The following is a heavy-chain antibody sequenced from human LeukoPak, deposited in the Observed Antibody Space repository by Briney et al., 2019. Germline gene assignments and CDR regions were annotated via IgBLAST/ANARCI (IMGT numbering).Heavy chain of an antibody. D-gene: IGHD3-16*02. CDR2: ISGSGGST. Sequence: PGGSLRLSCAASGFTFSDYYMSWIRQAPGKGLEWVSAISGSGGSTYYADSVKGRFTISRDNSKNTLYLQMNSLRAEDTAVYYCAKKGVAWGSYRFDYWGQGTLVTVSS. CDR1: GFTFSDYY. J-gene: IGHJ4*02. V-gene: IGHV3-23*01. CDR3: AKKGVAWGSYRFDY.